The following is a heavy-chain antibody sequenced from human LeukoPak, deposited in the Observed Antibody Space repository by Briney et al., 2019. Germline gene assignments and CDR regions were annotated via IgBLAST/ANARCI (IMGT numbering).Heavy chain of an antibody. Sequence: GGSLRLSCAASGFTFSSYSMNWVRQAPGKGQEWVSFISSSRSYIYYADSVKGRFTISRDNAKNSLYLQMNSLRAEDTAVYYCARFIAAPYYFDYWGRGTLVTVSS. CDR2: ISSSRSYI. V-gene: IGHV3-21*01. CDR1: GFTFSSYS. J-gene: IGHJ4*02. D-gene: IGHD6-13*01. CDR3: ARFIAAPYYFDY.